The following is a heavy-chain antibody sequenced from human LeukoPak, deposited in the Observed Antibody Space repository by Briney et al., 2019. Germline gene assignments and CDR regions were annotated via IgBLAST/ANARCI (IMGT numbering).Heavy chain of an antibody. CDR1: GFTFSSYA. V-gene: IGHV3-30-3*01. CDR3: ALPGATEIPNFDY. J-gene: IGHJ4*02. Sequence: GRSLRLSCAASGFTFSSYAMHWVRQAPGKGLERVAVISYDGSNKYYADSVKGRFTISRDNSKNTLYLQMNSLRAEDTAVYYCALPGATEIPNFDYWGQGTLVTVSS. CDR2: ISYDGSNK. D-gene: IGHD1-26*01.